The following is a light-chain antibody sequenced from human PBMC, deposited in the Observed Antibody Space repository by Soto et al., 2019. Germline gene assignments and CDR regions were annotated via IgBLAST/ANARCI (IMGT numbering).Light chain of an antibody. CDR2: KAS. CDR1: QTISSW. J-gene: IGKJ1*01. V-gene: IGKV1-5*03. CDR3: QQYGSSPTT. Sequence: VQVNHSVATLSGSVGDRVTITCRASQTISSWLAWYQQKPGKAPKLLIYKASNLESGVPSRFSGSGSGTDFTLTISRLEPEDFAVYFCQQYGSSPTTFGHGTKVDIK.